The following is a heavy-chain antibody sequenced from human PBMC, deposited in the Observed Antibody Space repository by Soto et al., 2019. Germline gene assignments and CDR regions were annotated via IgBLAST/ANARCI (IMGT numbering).Heavy chain of an antibody. Sequence: GASVKVSCKACGVTFSSFAINWVRQAPGQGPEWMGGTIPILGTANYAQKFQGRVTIIADETTNTASLELTSLRSEDTAVYYCARGNALDIWGQGTTVTVSS. V-gene: IGHV1-69*13. J-gene: IGHJ6*02. CDR3: ARGNALDI. CDR1: GVTFSSFA. CDR2: TIPILGTA.